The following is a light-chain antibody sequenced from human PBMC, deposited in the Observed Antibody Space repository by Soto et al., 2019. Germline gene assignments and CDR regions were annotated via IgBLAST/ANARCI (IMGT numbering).Light chain of an antibody. V-gene: IGKV3-20*01. J-gene: IGKJ1*01. Sequence: EIVLTQSPGTLSLSPGERATLSCRARQSVSSSYLAWYQQKPGQAPRLLIYGASSRATGIPDRFSGSGSGTDFTLTVSRLEPEDVAVYYCQQYGSSGTFGQGTKVDIK. CDR3: QQYGSSGT. CDR2: GAS. CDR1: QSVSSSY.